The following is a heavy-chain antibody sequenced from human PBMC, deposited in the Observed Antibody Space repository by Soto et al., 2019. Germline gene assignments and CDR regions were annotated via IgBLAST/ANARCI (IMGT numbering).Heavy chain of an antibody. J-gene: IGHJ5*02. V-gene: IGHV4-39*01. Sequence: PSETLSLTCTVSGGSISSSSYYWGWIRQPPGKGLEWIGNIYYSGSTYYNPSLKSRVTISVDTSKNQFSLKLSSVTAADTAVYYCASPKIAFYNWFDPWGQGTLVTVS. CDR2: IYYSGST. CDR1: GGSISSSSYY. D-gene: IGHD3-3*02. CDR3: ASPKIAFYNWFDP.